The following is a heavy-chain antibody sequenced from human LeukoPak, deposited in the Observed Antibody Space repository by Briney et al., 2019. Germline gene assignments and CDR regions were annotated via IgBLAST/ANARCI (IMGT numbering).Heavy chain of an antibody. J-gene: IGHJ6*03. CDR2: IIPTFGPA. CDR1: GGSFTSYA. CDR3: ARELGDTYYYYYMDV. V-gene: IGHV1-69*06. D-gene: IGHD1-26*01. Sequence: SVKVSCKASGGSFTSYAITWVRQAPGQGLEWMGGIIPTFGPAKYAQKFQGRVTITADKYTNTAYMELRSLRTDDTAVYFCARELGDTYYYYYMDVWGKGTTVTVSS.